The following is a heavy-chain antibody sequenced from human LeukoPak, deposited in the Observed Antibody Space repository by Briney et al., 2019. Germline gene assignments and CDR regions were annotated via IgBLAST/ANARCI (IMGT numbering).Heavy chain of an antibody. V-gene: IGHV1-2*02. CDR1: GYTFTGYY. Sequence: EASVKVSCKASGYTFTGYYMHWVRQAPGQGLEWMGWINPNSGGTNYAQKFQGRVTMTRDTSISTAYMELSRLRSDDTAVYYCARDKGDRAAALGYWGQGTLVTVSS. CDR3: ARDKGDRAAALGY. CDR2: INPNSGGT. J-gene: IGHJ4*02. D-gene: IGHD6-13*01.